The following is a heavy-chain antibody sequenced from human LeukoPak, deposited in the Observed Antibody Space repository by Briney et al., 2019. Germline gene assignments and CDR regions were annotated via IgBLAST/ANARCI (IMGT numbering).Heavy chain of an antibody. CDR3: ARASNWFDP. J-gene: IGHJ5*02. CDR2: IYYSGST. Sequence: PSETLSLTCTVSGGSISSSSYYWGWIRQPPGKGLEWIGSIYYSGSTYYNPSLKSRVTISVDASKNPFSLKLSSVTAADTAVYYCARASNWFDPWGQGTLVTVSS. CDR1: GGSISSSSYY. V-gene: IGHV4-39*01.